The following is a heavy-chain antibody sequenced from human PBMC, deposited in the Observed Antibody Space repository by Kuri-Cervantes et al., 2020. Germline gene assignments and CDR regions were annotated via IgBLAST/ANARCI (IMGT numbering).Heavy chain of an antibody. J-gene: IGHJ4*02. Sequence: SETLSLTCAVYGGSFSDYYWSWIRQPSGKGLEWIGEINHSGSTNYNPSLKSRVTISAVTSRSQFSLKLSSVTAADTAVYYCARGTAYNFWSGKYYFDNWGQGTLVTVSS. CDR3: ARGTAYNFWSGKYYFDN. D-gene: IGHD3-3*01. CDR2: INHSGST. V-gene: IGHV4-34*01. CDR1: GGSFSDYY.